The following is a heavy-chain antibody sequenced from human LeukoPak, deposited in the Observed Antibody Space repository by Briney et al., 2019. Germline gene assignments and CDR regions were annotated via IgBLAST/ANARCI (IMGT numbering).Heavy chain of an antibody. V-gene: IGHV3-21*01. CDR1: GFTFISYS. CDR2: ISGSSSYI. D-gene: IGHD5-24*01. Sequence: GGSLRLSCAASGFTFISYSMNWVRQAPGKGLEWVSSISGSSSYIYYADSVQGRFTISRDNTKNSLYLQMNSLRAEDTAVYYCAREGRDGYKPDFWGQGTLVTVSS. CDR3: AREGRDGYKPDF. J-gene: IGHJ4*02.